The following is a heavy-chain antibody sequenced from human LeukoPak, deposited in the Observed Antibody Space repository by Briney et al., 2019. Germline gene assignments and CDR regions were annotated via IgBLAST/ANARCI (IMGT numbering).Heavy chain of an antibody. D-gene: IGHD5-24*01. V-gene: IGHV5-51*01. J-gene: IGHJ3*02. CDR2: IYPGDSDT. CDR1: GYSFTSYW. Sequence: PGESLKTSCKGSGYSFTSYWIGWVRQMPGKGLEWMGNIYPGDSDTRYSPSFQGQVTISADKSITTAYLQWTSLKASDTAMYYCARLSRMAATLDAFEIWGQGTMVTVSS. CDR3: ARLSRMAATLDAFEI.